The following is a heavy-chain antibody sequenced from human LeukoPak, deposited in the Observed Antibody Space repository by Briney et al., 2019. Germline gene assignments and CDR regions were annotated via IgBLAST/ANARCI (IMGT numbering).Heavy chain of an antibody. Sequence: GASVKVSCKASGGTFSSYAISWVRQAPGQGLEWMGGIIPIFGTANYAQKFQGRVTITADESTSTAYMELSSLRSEDTAVYYCASARDIVVVPAARLDIWGQGTMVTVSS. CDR3: ASARDIVVVPAARLDI. CDR2: IIPIFGTA. V-gene: IGHV1-69*13. J-gene: IGHJ3*02. D-gene: IGHD2-2*01. CDR1: GGTFSSYA.